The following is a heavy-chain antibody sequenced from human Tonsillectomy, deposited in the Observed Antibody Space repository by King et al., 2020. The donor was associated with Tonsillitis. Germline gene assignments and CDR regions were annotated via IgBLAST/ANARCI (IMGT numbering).Heavy chain of an antibody. J-gene: IGHJ6*02. Sequence: TLKESGPALMKVTQTLTLTCTFSGFSLTTGGFCVTWIRQPPGKALEWLALVDWNDYKYYTTSLRTRLTISRDTSKNQVVLTMTNVDPVDTATYYCARIRMVRGPIIGSGCYYGMDVWGQGTTVTVSS. CDR1: GFSLTTGGFC. CDR3: ARIRMVRGPIIGSGCYYGMDV. CDR2: VDWNDYK. V-gene: IGHV2-70*01. D-gene: IGHD3-10*01.